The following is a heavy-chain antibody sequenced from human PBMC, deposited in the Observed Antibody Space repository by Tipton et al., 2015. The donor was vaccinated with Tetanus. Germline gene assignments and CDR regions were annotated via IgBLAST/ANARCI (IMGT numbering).Heavy chain of an antibody. CDR2: INPSGGGT. CDR1: GYTFSNYG. V-gene: IGHV1-46*01. CDR3: ARATDPSGWTYFDF. Sequence: QLVQSGAEVKKPGASVKVSCKTSGYTFSNYGVSWVRQAPGRGLEWMGLINPSGGGTTYAQKFRDRVTITRDTATSTVYMELSSLTSQDTAVYYCARATDPSGWTYFDFWGQGTLVPVSP. J-gene: IGHJ4*02. D-gene: IGHD6-19*01.